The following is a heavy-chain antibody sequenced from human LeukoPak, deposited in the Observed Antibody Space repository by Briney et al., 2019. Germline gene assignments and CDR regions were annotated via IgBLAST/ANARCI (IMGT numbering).Heavy chain of an antibody. CDR1: GFTCSSYA. Sequence: GGSLRLSCAASGFTCSSYAMSWVRQAPGKGLEWVSTISGSGGTTYYVDSVKGRFTISRDNSKNTLYLQMNSLRAEDTAIYYCAKESPHFDYWGQGTLVTVSS. J-gene: IGHJ4*02. CDR3: AKESPHFDY. CDR2: ISGSGGTT. V-gene: IGHV3-23*01.